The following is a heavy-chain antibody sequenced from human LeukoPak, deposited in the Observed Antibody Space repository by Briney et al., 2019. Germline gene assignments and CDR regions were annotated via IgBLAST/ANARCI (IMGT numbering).Heavy chain of an antibody. CDR2: IYHSGST. CDR3: AREKSAMVFAFDI. D-gene: IGHD5-18*01. CDR1: GGSISSGDYY. J-gene: IGHJ3*02. V-gene: IGHV4-61*08. Sequence: PSETLSLTCTVSGGSISSGDYYWSWIRQPPGKGLEWIGEIYHSGSTNYNPSLKSRVTISVDKSKNQFSLKLSSVTAADTAVYYCAREKSAMVFAFDIWGQGTMVTVSS.